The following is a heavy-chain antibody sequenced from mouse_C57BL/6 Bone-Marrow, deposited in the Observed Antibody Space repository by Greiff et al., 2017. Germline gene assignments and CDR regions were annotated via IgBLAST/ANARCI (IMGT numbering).Heavy chain of an antibody. J-gene: IGHJ2*01. CDR2: IDPSDSYT. V-gene: IGHV1-50*01. CDR3: AREDSRGY. CDR1: GYNFTSYW. Sequence: QVQLQQPGAELVKPGASVRLSCKASGYNFTSYWMQWVKQRPGQGLEWIGEIDPSDSYTNYNQKFKGKSTLTVDTSSSTAYMQLSSLTSEDSAVYSCAREDSRGYWGPGTTLTVS.